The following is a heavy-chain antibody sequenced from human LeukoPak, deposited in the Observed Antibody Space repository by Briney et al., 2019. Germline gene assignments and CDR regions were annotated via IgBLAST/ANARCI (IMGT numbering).Heavy chain of an antibody. CDR2: IYYSGST. V-gene: IGHV4-39*07. Sequence: SETLSLTCTVSGGSISSSSYYWGWIRQPPGKGLEWIGSIYYSGSTYYNPSLKSRVTISVDTSKNQFSLKLSSVTAADTAVYYCARAHDLRYCSGGSCPRGWFDPWGQGTLVTVSS. J-gene: IGHJ5*02. D-gene: IGHD2-15*01. CDR1: GGSISSSSYY. CDR3: ARAHDLRYCSGGSCPRGWFDP.